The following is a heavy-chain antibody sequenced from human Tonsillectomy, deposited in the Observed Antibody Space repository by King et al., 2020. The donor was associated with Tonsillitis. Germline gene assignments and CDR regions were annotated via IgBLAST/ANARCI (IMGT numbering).Heavy chain of an antibody. CDR2: ISYDGSNK. Sequence: VQLVESGGGVVQPWRSLRLSCAASGFTFNYFAMPWVRQSPGKGLEWVAIISYDGSNKYYVDSVKGRFTISRDNSNNTLYLQMNSLRAEDTAVYYCARGVGYSGYNYLPFFDYWGQGTLVTVSS. J-gene: IGHJ4*02. V-gene: IGHV3-30*01. D-gene: IGHD5-12*01. CDR3: ARGVGYSGYNYLPFFDY. CDR1: GFTFNYFA.